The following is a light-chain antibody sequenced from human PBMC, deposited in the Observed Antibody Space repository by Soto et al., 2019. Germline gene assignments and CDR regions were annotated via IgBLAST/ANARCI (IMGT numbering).Light chain of an antibody. CDR3: CSYAGSSPPYV. Sequence: QSALTQPASVSGSPGQSITISCTGTSSDVGSYNLVSWYQQHPGKAPKLMIYEGSKRPSGVSNRFSGSKSGNTASLTISGLQAEDEADYYCCSYAGSSPPYVFGXGTKVTVL. CDR1: SSDVGSYNL. V-gene: IGLV2-23*01. J-gene: IGLJ1*01. CDR2: EGS.